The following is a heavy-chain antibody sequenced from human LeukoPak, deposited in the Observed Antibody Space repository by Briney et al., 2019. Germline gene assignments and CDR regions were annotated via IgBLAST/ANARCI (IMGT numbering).Heavy chain of an antibody. D-gene: IGHD3-22*01. CDR2: IYSSGST. CDR1: GGSISSSY. J-gene: IGHJ4*02. CDR3: ARHYDSSGYYLDY. V-gene: IGHV4-59*08. Sequence: SETLSLTCTVSGGSISSSYGSWIRQPPAKGLEWIGYIYSSGSTNYNPSLKSRVTISVDTSKNQFSLKLSSVTAADTAVYYCARHYDSSGYYLDYWGQGTLVTVSS.